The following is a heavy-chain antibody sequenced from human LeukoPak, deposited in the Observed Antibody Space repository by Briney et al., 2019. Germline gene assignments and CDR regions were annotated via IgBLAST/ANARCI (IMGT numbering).Heavy chain of an antibody. CDR2: INHSGST. CDR1: GYSISSGYY. D-gene: IGHD2-15*01. V-gene: IGHV4-38-2*02. CDR3: ARRGVLVVAATPNNWFDP. Sequence: SETLSLTCTVSGYSISSGYYWGWIRQPPGKGLEWIGEINHSGSTNYNPSLKSRVTISVDTSKNQFSLKLSSVTAADTAVYYCARRGVLVVAATPNNWFDPWGQGTLVTVSS. J-gene: IGHJ5*02.